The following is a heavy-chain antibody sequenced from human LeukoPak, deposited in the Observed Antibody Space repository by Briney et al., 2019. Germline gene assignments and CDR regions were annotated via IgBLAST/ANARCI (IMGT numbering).Heavy chain of an antibody. Sequence: GRSLRLSCAASGFIFDDYAMHWVRQPPGMGLEWVSGISWNSGYIGYADSVKGRFTISRDNAKNSLYLQMSSLRVEDTALYFCAKDGGTLEYFDHWGRGTLVTVSS. CDR2: ISWNSGYI. V-gene: IGHV3-9*01. CDR3: AKDGGTLEYFDH. J-gene: IGHJ4*02. CDR1: GFIFDDYA. D-gene: IGHD3-3*01.